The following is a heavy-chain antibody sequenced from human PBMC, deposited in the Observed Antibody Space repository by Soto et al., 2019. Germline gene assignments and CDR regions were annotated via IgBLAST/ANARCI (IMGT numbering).Heavy chain of an antibody. V-gene: IGHV3-23*01. CDR1: GFTFSSYA. CDR2: IGESGTAT. D-gene: IGHD1-26*01. CDR3: ASYTPGVRYYGMDV. J-gene: IGHJ6*02. Sequence: EVQLLESGGGLVQPGGSLRLSCAASGFTFSSYAMKWVRQAPGKGLEWVSLIGESGTATYYADSVKGRFTISRDNSGNTPFLEMYRLSAVDSAVYYCASYTPGVRYYGMDVWGQGTTVTVSS.